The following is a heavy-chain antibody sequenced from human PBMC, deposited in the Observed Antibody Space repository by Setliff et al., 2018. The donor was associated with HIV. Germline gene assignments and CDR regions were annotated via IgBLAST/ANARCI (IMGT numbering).Heavy chain of an antibody. CDR2: GHYSGNT. V-gene: IGHV4-59*08. CDR1: GVSITSYY. CDR3: ARWEAAQKAFDI. J-gene: IGHJ3*02. Sequence: PLETLSLTCTVSGVSITSYYWNWIRQPPGKGLEWIGCGHYSGNTKQNPSLRSRVTISVDTSKNQLSLTLYSVSAADTAVYYCARWEAAQKAFDIWGHGTMVTVSS. D-gene: IGHD1-26*01.